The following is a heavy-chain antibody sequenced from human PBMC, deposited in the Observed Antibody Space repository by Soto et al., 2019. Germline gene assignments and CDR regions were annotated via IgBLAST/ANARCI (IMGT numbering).Heavy chain of an antibody. CDR2: ISSSGSTI. Sequence: PGGSLRLSCSASGFTFSIYEMNLVLQAPGKGLEWVSYISSSGSTIYYADSVKGRFTISRDNAKNSLYLQMNSLRAEDTAVYYCARVGEYYYYGMDVWGQGTTVTVSS. V-gene: IGHV3-48*03. D-gene: IGHD2-21*01. CDR1: GFTFSIYE. CDR3: ARVGEYYYYGMDV. J-gene: IGHJ6*02.